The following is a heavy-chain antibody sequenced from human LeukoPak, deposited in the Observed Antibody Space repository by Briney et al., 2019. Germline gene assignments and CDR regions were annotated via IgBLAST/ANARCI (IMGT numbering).Heavy chain of an antibody. Sequence: ASVKVSCEASGYTFTTYGIGWVRQPPGQGLEWMGWISGYNGNTNYAQKFQGRVTMTTDTSTSTAYMELRSLRSDDTAVYYCARNSHESVLYWSDPWGQGTLVNVSS. CDR2: ISGYNGNT. D-gene: IGHD3-16*01. V-gene: IGHV1-18*01. CDR1: GYTFTTYG. J-gene: IGHJ5*02. CDR3: ARNSHESVLYWSDP.